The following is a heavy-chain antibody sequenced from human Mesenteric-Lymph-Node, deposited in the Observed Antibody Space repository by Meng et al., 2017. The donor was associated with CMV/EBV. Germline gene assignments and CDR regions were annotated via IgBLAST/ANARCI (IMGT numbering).Heavy chain of an antibody. CDR3: ARGAYDFWSGYPNY. CDR2: INPSGGSK. J-gene: IGHJ4*02. D-gene: IGHD3-3*01. V-gene: IGHV1-46*02. Sequence: ASGERLNSYNRHWVRRGAGQGLEWLGIINPSGGSKSFPEKFQGRLTMTRDTSTSTVYMELSSLRSEDTAVYFCARGAYDFWSGYPNYWGQGTLVTVSS. CDR1: GERLNSYN.